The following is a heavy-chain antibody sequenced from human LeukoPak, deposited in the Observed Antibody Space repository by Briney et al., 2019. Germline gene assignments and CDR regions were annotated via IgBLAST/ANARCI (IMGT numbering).Heavy chain of an antibody. V-gene: IGHV3-7*01. CDR3: ARDPLNGALDI. CDR1: GFSLSGFW. CDR2: MNPDGSTI. Sequence: GGSLRLSCTASGFSLSGFWLSWARQLPGEGLEWRADMNPDGSTIVYVDSVKGRLTISRNNAKNSVYLQMDGLRAEDTAVYYCARDPLNGALDIWGQGTLVTASS. J-gene: IGHJ3*02.